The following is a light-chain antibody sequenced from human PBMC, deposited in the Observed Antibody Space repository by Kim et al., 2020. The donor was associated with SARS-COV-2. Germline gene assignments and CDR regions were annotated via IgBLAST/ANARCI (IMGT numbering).Light chain of an antibody. CDR1: QIVDTF. CDR3: QHYIRFPYT. CDR2: PAS. V-gene: IGKV1-5*03. Sequence: SSSVGSRVTITCPASQIVDTFLALYQQKPGKAPTLLVYPASSLQVGVPSRFSGSGSGAEFTLTINILQPDDFATYYCQHYIRFPYTFGQGTKLEI. J-gene: IGKJ2*01.